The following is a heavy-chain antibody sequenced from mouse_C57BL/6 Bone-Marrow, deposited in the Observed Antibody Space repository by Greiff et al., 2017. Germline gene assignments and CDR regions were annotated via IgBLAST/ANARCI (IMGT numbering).Heavy chain of an antibody. D-gene: IGHD3-1*01. V-gene: IGHV1-81*01. J-gene: IGHJ3*01. CDR2: IYPRSGNT. CDR1: GYTFTSYG. CDR3: ARSGRFAY. Sequence: QVQLKQSGAELARPGASVKLSCKASGYTFTSYGISWVKQRTGQGLEWIGEIYPRSGNTYYNEKFKGKATLTADKSSSTAYMELRSLTSEDSAVYFCARSGRFAYWGQGTLVTVSA.